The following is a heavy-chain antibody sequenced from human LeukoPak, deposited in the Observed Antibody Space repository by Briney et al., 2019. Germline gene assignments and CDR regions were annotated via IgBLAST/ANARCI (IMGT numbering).Heavy chain of an antibody. J-gene: IGHJ4*02. CDR1: GFTLSSYA. Sequence: GGSLRLSCAASGFTLSSYAMSWVRQAPGKGLEWVSYISSGSRTIYYADSVKGRFTISRDNAKNSLYLQMNSLRADDTAVYYCARDRSNSWSKDYWGQGTLVTVSS. CDR2: ISSGSRTI. V-gene: IGHV3-48*01. D-gene: IGHD6-13*01. CDR3: ARDRSNSWSKDY.